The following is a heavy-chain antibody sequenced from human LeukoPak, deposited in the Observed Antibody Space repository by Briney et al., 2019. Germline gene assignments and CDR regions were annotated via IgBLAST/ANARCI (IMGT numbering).Heavy chain of an antibody. CDR1: GFTFSSYG. D-gene: IGHD1-26*01. Sequence: GGSLRLSCAASGFTFSSYGMHWVRLAPGKGLEWVAVISYDGSNKYYADSVKGRFTISRDNSKNTLYLQMNSLRAEDTAVYYCAKAPRPWVGGATGSRYYFDYWGQGTLVTVSS. V-gene: IGHV3-30*18. CDR3: AKAPRPWVGGATGSRYYFDY. CDR2: ISYDGSNK. J-gene: IGHJ4*02.